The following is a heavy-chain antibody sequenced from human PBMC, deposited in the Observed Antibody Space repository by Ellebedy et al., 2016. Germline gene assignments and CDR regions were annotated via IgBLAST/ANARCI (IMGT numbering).Heavy chain of an antibody. CDR2: IFYDGTKE. V-gene: IGHV3-30*04. CDR1: GFPFRSFA. D-gene: IGHD6-13*01. CDR3: ATMGAAGLDY. J-gene: IGHJ4*02. Sequence: GESLKISCAASGFPFRSFAMHWVRQAPGKGLEWVADIFYDGTKEYYADSVKGRFTISRDNFKNTLYLQMNSLRTEDTAVYYCATMGAAGLDYWGQGTLVTVSS.